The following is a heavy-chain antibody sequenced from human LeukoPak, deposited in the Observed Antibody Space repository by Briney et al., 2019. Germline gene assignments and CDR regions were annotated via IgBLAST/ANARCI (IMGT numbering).Heavy chain of an antibody. Sequence: SQTLSLTCAISGDSVSSISAAWNWTRQSPSRGLEWLGRTYYRSKWYNDYAVSVKSRITINPDTSKNQFSLQLNSVTPEDTAVYYCARDFAFAPGGEWFGESEAPPETNLPGWFDPWGQGTLVTVSS. CDR3: ARDFAFAPGGEWFGESEAPPETNLPGWFDP. V-gene: IGHV6-1*01. CDR1: GDSVSSISAA. J-gene: IGHJ5*02. D-gene: IGHD3-10*01. CDR2: TYYRSKWYN.